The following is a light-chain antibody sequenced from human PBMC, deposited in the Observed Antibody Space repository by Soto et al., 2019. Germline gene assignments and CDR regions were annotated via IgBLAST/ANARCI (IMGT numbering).Light chain of an antibody. CDR2: DVS. CDR1: SSDVGGYNY. Sequence: QSALTQPRSVSGSPGQSVTISCTGTSSDVGGYNYVSWYQQHPGKAPKLMIYDVSKRPSGVPDRFSGSKSGNMASLTISGLQAEDEADYYCCSYAGSFWVFGGGTKVTVL. V-gene: IGLV2-11*01. J-gene: IGLJ3*02. CDR3: CSYAGSFWV.